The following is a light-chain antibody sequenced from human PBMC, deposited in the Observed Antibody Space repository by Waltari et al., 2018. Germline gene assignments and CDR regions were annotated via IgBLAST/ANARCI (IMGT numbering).Light chain of an antibody. CDR2: EAT. J-gene: IGLJ1*01. Sequence: QSALTQPASVSGSPGQSITISCTGPSSNIGSSDLISWYQQRPGKAPKLIIYEATKRSSGVSDRFSASTSGNTASLTISGLLPEDESDYYCCSYAGDNTFLFGSGTKVTV. V-gene: IGLV2-23*01. CDR3: CSYAGDNTFL. CDR1: SSNIGSSDL.